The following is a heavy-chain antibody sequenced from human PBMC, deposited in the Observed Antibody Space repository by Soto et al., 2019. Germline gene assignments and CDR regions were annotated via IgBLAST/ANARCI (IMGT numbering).Heavy chain of an antibody. D-gene: IGHD5-18*01. Sequence: QVQLQESGPGLVKPSETLSLTCTVSGGSISSYYWSWIRQPPGKGLEWIGYIYYSGSTNYNPSLKSLVTISVATSKNHSSLKLSSVTAADTAVYYCARRYGSCFDYWGQGTLVTVSS. CDR3: ARRYGSCFDY. CDR2: IYYSGST. CDR1: GGSISSYY. J-gene: IGHJ4*02. V-gene: IGHV4-59*08.